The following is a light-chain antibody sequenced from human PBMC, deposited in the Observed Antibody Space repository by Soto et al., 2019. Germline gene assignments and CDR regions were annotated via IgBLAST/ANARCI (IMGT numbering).Light chain of an antibody. Sequence: QSVLTQSPSASAALGASVKLTCTLSSGHSNYAIAWHQQQSEKGPRYLMKLNSDGSHSKGDGIPDRFSGSSSGAERYLTISSLQSEDEADYSCQTWGSGIVVFGGRTKVTVL. J-gene: IGLJ2*01. CDR2: LNSDGSH. CDR1: SGHSNYA. V-gene: IGLV4-69*01. CDR3: QTWGSGIVV.